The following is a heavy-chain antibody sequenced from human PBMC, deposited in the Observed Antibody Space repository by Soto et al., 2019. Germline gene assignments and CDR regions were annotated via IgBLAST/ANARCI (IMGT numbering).Heavy chain of an antibody. J-gene: IGHJ6*02. Sequence: ALVKVSRKAFGYTFTAFGISWVRLAPGQGLEWMGWISAYNGYTNYAQKLQGRVTMTTDTSTSTAYMELRSLRSDDTAVYYCARDPTIFGVVQNYGMDVWGQGTTVTVTS. CDR3: ARDPTIFGVVQNYGMDV. D-gene: IGHD3-3*01. CDR1: GYTFTAFG. CDR2: ISAYNGYT. V-gene: IGHV1-18*01.